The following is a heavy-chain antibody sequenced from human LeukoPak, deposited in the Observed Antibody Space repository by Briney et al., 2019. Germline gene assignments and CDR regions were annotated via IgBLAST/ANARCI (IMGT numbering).Heavy chain of an antibody. V-gene: IGHV3-64D*09. CDR3: VRGYSFGPYGMDV. D-gene: IGHD2-15*01. J-gene: IGHJ6*02. Sequence: GGSLRLSCSASGFPFSSYAMHWVRQAPGKGLEYVSAISDSGGSTYYADSLKGRFTISRDNSKNTLYLQMSSLRAEATAVYFCVRGYSFGPYGMDVWGQGTTVTVSS. CDR2: ISDSGGST. CDR1: GFPFSSYA.